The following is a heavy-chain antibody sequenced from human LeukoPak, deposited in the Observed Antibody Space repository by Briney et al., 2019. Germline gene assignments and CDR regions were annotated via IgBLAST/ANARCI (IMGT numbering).Heavy chain of an antibody. CDR2: IYYSGST. Sequence: SETLSLTCTVSGGSISSSRYYWGWLRQPPGKGLEWIGSIYYSGSTYYNPSLKSRVTISVDTSKNQFSLKLSSVTAADTAVYYCARHPGYSYGLDGAFDIWGQGTMVTVSS. J-gene: IGHJ3*02. D-gene: IGHD5-18*01. CDR1: GGSISSSRYY. V-gene: IGHV4-39*01. CDR3: ARHPGYSYGLDGAFDI.